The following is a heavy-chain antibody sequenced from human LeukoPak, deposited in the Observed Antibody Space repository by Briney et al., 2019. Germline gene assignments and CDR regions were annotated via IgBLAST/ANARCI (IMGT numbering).Heavy chain of an antibody. CDR1: GGSIRSYY. CDR2: IYYSGSI. J-gene: IGHJ5*02. Sequence: SETLSLTCTVSGGSIRSYYWSCIRHPPGKGLEWIGYIYYSGSINYNPSLKSRVTISVGTSKNQFALKLSSATAADTAVYYCARASGVVVPRRRAHWFDPWGQGTLVTVSS. CDR3: ARASGVVVPRRRAHWFDP. D-gene: IGHD2-2*01. V-gene: IGHV4-59*01.